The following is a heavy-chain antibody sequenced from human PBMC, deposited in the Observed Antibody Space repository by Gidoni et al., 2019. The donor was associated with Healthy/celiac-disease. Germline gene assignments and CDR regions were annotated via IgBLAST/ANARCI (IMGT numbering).Heavy chain of an antibody. CDR1: GFTFSIYA. CDR2: ISGSGDDT. V-gene: IGHV3-23*01. Sequence: EVQLLESGGGLVQPGGSLRLPCAASGFTFSIYAMTWVRQAPGKGLEWVSTISGSGDDTYYADSVKGRFTVSRDKSMDTLYLHMNSLRAEDTAVYYCAKDWRWFDFWGQGTLVTVSS. CDR3: AKDWRWFDF. J-gene: IGHJ4*02.